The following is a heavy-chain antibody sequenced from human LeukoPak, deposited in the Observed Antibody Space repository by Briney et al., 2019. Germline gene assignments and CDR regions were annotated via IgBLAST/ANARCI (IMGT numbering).Heavy chain of an antibody. J-gene: IGHJ1*01. Sequence: SVKVSCKASGGTFSSYAISWVRQAPGQGLEWMGRIIPILGIANYAQKFQGRVTITADKSTSTAYMELSSLRSEDTAVYYCARNHDYDTLTGYEYFQHWGQGTLVTVSS. V-gene: IGHV1-69*04. CDR2: IIPILGIA. CDR3: ARNHDYDTLTGYEYFQH. D-gene: IGHD3-9*01. CDR1: GGTFSSYA.